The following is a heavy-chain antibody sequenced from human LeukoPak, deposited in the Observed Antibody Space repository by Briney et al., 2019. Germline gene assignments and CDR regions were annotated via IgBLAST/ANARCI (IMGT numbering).Heavy chain of an antibody. D-gene: IGHD1-26*01. J-gene: IGHJ6*02. CDR1: GGSIRTDGSY. Sequence: SETLSLTCTVSGGSIRTDGSYWAWIRQPPGKGLEWIGSIYIDGITHYNSSLQSRVTLSIDTSKNHFSLRLTSVTAADTAVFYCAILFTRAWEYRYGMDVWGQGTAVTVSS. V-gene: IGHV4-39*02. CDR3: AILFTRAWEYRYGMDV. CDR2: IYIDGIT.